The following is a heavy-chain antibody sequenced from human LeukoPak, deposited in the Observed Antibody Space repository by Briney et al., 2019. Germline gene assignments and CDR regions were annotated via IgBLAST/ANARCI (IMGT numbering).Heavy chain of an antibody. V-gene: IGHV3-74*01. CDR2: ITGDERYI. D-gene: IGHD5-24*01. CDR1: GFTFRSHW. J-gene: IGHJ4*02. Sequence: GGSLRLSCAASGFTFRSHWMHWVRPPRGEGLVWVSRITGDERYINHAASVKGRFTISRDNAKNTLYLQMTRLRAEDTAIYYCVRDGDVYNFDHWGQGTLVTVSS. CDR3: VRDGDVYNFDH.